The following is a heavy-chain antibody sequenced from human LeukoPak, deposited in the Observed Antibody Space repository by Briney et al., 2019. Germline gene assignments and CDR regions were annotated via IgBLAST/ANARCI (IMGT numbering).Heavy chain of an antibody. CDR2: INPNSGGT. J-gene: IGHJ4*02. V-gene: IGHV1-2*02. D-gene: IGHD1-26*01. CDR3: ARPKRIVGATDQFDY. Sequence: ASVKDSCKASGYTFTGYYMHWVRQAPGQGLEWMGWINPNSGGTNYAQKFQGRVTMTRDTSISTAYMELSRLRSDDTAVYYCARPKRIVGATDQFDYWGQGTLVTVSS. CDR1: GYTFTGYY.